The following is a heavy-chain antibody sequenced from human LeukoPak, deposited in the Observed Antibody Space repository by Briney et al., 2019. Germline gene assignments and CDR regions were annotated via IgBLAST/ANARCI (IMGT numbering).Heavy chain of an antibody. V-gene: IGHV3-23*01. D-gene: IGHD3-10*01. J-gene: IGHJ4*02. Sequence: PGGSLRLSCAASGITFITSAMSWVRQAPGKGLEWVSAISGSGGSTYYADSVKGRFTISRDNSKNTLHLQMNSLRVEDTAVYYCAKLLRGTVVPYYDYWGQGTLVNVSS. CDR2: ISGSGGST. CDR3: AKLLRGTVVPYYDY. CDR1: GITFITSA.